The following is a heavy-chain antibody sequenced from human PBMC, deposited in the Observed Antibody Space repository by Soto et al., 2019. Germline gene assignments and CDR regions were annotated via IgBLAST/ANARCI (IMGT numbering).Heavy chain of an antibody. Sequence: PSETLSLTCTVSGGPISSSSYYWGWIRQPPGKGLEWIGSIYCSGSTYYNPSLKSRVTISVDTSKNQFSLKLSSVTAADTAVYYCARRITMVRGVIIGSYNWFDPWGQGTLVTVSS. D-gene: IGHD3-10*01. V-gene: IGHV4-39*01. CDR3: ARRITMVRGVIIGSYNWFDP. CDR2: IYCSGST. CDR1: GGPISSSSYY. J-gene: IGHJ5*02.